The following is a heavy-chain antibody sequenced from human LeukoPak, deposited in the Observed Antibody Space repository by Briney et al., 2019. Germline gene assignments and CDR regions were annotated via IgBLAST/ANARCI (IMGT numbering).Heavy chain of an antibody. Sequence: GGSLRLSCSASGFTLSHYWMTWVRQAPGKGLEWVASIKEDGSETSYVDSVKGRSTISRDNAKNSVYLQMNSLGGEDTAVYYCVRGGSYTFDPWGQGILVTVSS. CDR3: VRGGSYTFDP. CDR2: IKEDGSET. V-gene: IGHV3-7*01. CDR1: GFTLSHYW. J-gene: IGHJ5*02. D-gene: IGHD1-26*01.